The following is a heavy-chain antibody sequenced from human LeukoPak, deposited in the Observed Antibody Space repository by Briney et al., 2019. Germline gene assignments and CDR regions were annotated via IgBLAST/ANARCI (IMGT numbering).Heavy chain of an antibody. J-gene: IGHJ4*02. Sequence: SETLSLTCTVSGGSINNSAYFWGWIRQPPGKGLEWIASVFYNGTTYYDPSLKSRVTISVDTSRNQFSLNLTSMTAADTALYYCARLTRRGSGLRSYYSYWGQGTLVTVSS. CDR3: ARLTRRGSGLRSYYSY. CDR1: GGSINNSAYF. V-gene: IGHV4-39*01. CDR2: VFYNGTT. D-gene: IGHD3-10*01.